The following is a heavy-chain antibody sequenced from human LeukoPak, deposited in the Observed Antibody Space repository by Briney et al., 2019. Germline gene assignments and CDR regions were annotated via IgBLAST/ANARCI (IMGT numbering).Heavy chain of an antibody. V-gene: IGHV4-59*01. CDR2: NYYSGST. CDR3: ARAAAGVGGWFDP. CDR1: GGFISSDN. D-gene: IGHD6-13*01. Sequence: SAPLFLSCASAGGFISSDNWRWSRPPPGKGEGGIGFNYYSGSTNYDPSLKSRVTISRDNSKNTFYLKLNPLTPADTAVYYCARAAAGVGGWFDPWGQGTLVTVSS. J-gene: IGHJ5*02.